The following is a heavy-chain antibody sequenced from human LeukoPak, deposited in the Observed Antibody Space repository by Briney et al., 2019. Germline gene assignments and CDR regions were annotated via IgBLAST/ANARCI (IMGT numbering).Heavy chain of an antibody. CDR1: GGSISSYY. CDR3: ARFYGYSSSYRWFDP. CDR2: IYYSGST. Sequence: SETLSLTCTVSGGSISSYYWSWIRQPPGKGLEWIGCIYYSGSTNYNPSLKSRVTISVDTSKNQFSLKLSSVTAADTAVYYCARFYGYSSSYRWFDPWGQGTLVTVSS. J-gene: IGHJ5*02. V-gene: IGHV4-59*08. D-gene: IGHD6-13*01.